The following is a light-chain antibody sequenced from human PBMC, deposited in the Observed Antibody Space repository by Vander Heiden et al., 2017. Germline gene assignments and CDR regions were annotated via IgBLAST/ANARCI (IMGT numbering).Light chain of an antibody. V-gene: IGLV1-44*01. CDR3: AAWDDNLSGVL. Sequence: QSVLTQPPSASVNPGQTVTISCYGSRYNIGSYTVNWYQQVPGTAPRLLIFKTNQRPSGVPDRFFGSKSGASASLAISGLQSGDEATYYCAAWDDNLSGVLFGGGTKMSVL. CDR2: KTN. J-gene: IGLJ2*01. CDR1: RYNIGSYT.